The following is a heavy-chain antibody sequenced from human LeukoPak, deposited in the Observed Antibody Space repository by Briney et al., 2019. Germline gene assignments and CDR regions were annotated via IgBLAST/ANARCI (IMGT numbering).Heavy chain of an antibody. CDR2: IWFDGTNK. Sequence: GGSLRLSCAASGFTFSNYGMHWVRQAPGKGLEWVAVIWFDGTNKYYADSVRGRFTISRDNSKNTLYLQMSSLRAEDTAVYYCARDRGVAAHLDYWGQGTLITVSS. CDR3: ARDRGVAAHLDY. V-gene: IGHV3-33*01. J-gene: IGHJ4*02. D-gene: IGHD5-12*01. CDR1: GFTFSNYG.